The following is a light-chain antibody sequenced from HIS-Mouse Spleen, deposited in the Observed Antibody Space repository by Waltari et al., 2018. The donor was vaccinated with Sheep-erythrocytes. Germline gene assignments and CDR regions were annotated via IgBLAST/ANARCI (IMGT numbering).Light chain of an antibody. Sequence: DIQMTQPPSSLSASVGHRVTITCRASQSISSYLNWYQQKPGKAPKLLIYAASSLQSGVPSRFSGSGSGTDFTLTISSLQPEDFATYYCQQANSFPITFGQGTRLEIK. CDR3: QQANSFPIT. CDR1: QSISSY. V-gene: IGKV1-39*01. CDR2: AAS. J-gene: IGKJ5*01.